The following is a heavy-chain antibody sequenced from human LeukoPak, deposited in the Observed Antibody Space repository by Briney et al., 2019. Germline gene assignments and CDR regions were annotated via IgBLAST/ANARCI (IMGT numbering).Heavy chain of an antibody. CDR3: AKEGRGYSYGSPGC. CDR1: GFTFSSYA. D-gene: IGHD5-18*01. Sequence: QTGGSLRLSCAASGFTFSSYAMSWVRQAPGKGLEWVSAISGSGGSTYYADSVKGRFTISRDNSKNTLYLQMNSLRAEDTAVYYCAKEGRGYSYGSPGCWGQGTLVTVSS. CDR2: ISGSGGST. J-gene: IGHJ4*02. V-gene: IGHV3-23*01.